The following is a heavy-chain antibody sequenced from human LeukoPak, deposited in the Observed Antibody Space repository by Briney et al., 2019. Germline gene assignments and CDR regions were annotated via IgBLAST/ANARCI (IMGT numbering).Heavy chain of an antibody. V-gene: IGHV4-61*02. J-gene: IGHJ4*02. D-gene: IGHD3-3*01. CDR2: IYTSGST. CDR3: ARGGFLEWLPVDY. Sequence: TLSLTCTVSGGSISSGSYYWSWIRQPAGKGLEWIGRIYTSGSTNYNPSLKSLVTISVDTSKNQFSLKLSSVTAADTAVYYCARGGFLEWLPVDYWGQGTLVTVSS. CDR1: GGSISSGSYY.